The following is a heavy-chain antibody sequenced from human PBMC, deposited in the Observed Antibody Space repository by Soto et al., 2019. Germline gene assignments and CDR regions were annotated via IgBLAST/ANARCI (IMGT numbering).Heavy chain of an antibody. CDR1: GYSFTSYW. J-gene: IGHJ6*02. CDR3: ASRSGYCSTPTCSKEYYYYYGMDV. CDR2: IDPSDSYT. V-gene: IGHV5-10-1*01. D-gene: IGHD2-2*03. Sequence: PGEALKISCKGSGYSFTSYWISWVRQMPGKGLEWMGRIDPSDSYTNYSPSFQGHVTISADKSISTAYLQWSSLKASDTAMYYCASRSGYCSTPTCSKEYYYYYGMDVWGQGTTVTVSS.